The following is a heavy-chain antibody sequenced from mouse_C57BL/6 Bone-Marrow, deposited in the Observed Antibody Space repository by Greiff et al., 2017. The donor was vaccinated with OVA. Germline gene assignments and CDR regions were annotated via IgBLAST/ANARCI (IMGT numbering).Heavy chain of an antibody. V-gene: IGHV1-52*01. J-gene: IGHJ2*01. CDR2: IDPSDSET. Sequence: VQLQQPGAELVRPGSSVKLSCKASGYTFTSYWMHWVKQRPIQGLEWIGNIDPSDSETHYNQKFKDKATLTVDKSSSTAYMQLSSLTSEDAAVYYCASNLFYYCDYWGQGTTLTVSS. D-gene: IGHD6-1*01. CDR3: ASNLFYYCDY. CDR1: GYTFTSYW.